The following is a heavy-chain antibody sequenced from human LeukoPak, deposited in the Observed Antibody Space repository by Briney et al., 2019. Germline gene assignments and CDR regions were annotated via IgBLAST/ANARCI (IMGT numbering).Heavy chain of an antibody. Sequence: GGSLRLSCAASGFTFSSYAMSWVRQAPGKGLEWVSAISGSGGSTYYADSVKGRFTISRDNSKNTLYLQMNSLRAEDTAVYYCAKGTRATVRGGGFDYWGQGTLVTVSS. V-gene: IGHV3-23*01. D-gene: IGHD3-16*01. CDR2: ISGSGGST. J-gene: IGHJ4*02. CDR1: GFTFSSYA. CDR3: AKGTRATVRGGGFDY.